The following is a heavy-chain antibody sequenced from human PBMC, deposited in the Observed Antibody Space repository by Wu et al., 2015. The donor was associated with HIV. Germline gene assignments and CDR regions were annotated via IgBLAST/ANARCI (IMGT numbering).Heavy chain of an antibody. CDR2: IIPLFDTA. J-gene: IGHJ4*02. D-gene: IGHD2-15*01. CDR3: ARDQDLHCSGGSCPRFDY. Sequence: QVQLVQSGAEVKKPGSSVKVSCKASGGTFIRYGFNWVRQAPGQGPEWLGGIIPLFDTANYAQKFVSRVTITADESTSSAYMELGSLRSEDTAVYYCARDQDLHCSGGSCPRFDYWGQGTLVTVSS. CDR1: GGTFIRYG. V-gene: IGHV1-69*12.